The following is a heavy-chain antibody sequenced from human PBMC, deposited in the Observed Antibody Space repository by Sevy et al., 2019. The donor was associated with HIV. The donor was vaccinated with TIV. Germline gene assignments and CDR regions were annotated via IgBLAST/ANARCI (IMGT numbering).Heavy chain of an antibody. J-gene: IGHJ3*02. Sequence: SETLSLTCTVSGGSISSYYWSWIRQPPGKGLEWIGYIYYGGSTNYNPSLKSRITISIDTSKNQFSRKLSSVTAADTAVYYCARATGVEMAIGFAFDIWGQGTMVTVSS. CDR1: GGSISSYY. CDR3: ARATGVEMAIGFAFDI. D-gene: IGHD7-27*01. CDR2: IYYGGST. V-gene: IGHV4-59*01.